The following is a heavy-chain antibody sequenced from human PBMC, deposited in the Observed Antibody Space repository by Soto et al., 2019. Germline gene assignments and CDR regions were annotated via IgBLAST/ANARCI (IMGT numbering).Heavy chain of an antibody. Sequence: SVKVSCKASGGTFSSYAISWVRQAPGQGLEWMGGIIPIFGTANYAQKFQGRVTITADESTSTAYMELSSLRSEDTAVYYCAREVGYSDGYRNSRQEDAFDIWGQGTMVTVSS. J-gene: IGHJ3*02. V-gene: IGHV1-69*13. CDR2: IIPIFGTA. CDR1: GGTFSSYA. CDR3: AREVGYSDGYRNSRQEDAFDI. D-gene: IGHD5-18*01.